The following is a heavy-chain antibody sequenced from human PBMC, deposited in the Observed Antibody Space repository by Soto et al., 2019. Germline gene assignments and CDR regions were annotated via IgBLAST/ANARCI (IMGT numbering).Heavy chain of an antibody. D-gene: IGHD5-12*01. Sequence: QVQLVESGGGVVQPGRSLRLSCAASGFTFSSYGMHWVRQAPGKGLEWVAVISYDGSNKYYADSVKGRFTISRDNSKNTLYLQMNSLRAEDTAVYYCAKDLQGMATDFDYWGQGTLGTVSS. V-gene: IGHV3-30*18. J-gene: IGHJ4*02. CDR1: GFTFSSYG. CDR2: ISYDGSNK. CDR3: AKDLQGMATDFDY.